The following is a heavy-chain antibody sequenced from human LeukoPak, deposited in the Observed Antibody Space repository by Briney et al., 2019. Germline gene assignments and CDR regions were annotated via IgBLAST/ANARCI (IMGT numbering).Heavy chain of an antibody. CDR2: INWNGGST. Sequence: GGSLRLSCAASGFTFDDYGMSWVRQAPGKGLEWVSGINWNGGSTGYADSVKGRFTISRDNAKKSLCLQMNSLRAEDTALYYCARRYNRESDYWGQGTLVTVSS. CDR3: ARRYNRESDY. CDR1: GFTFDDYG. J-gene: IGHJ4*02. D-gene: IGHD2/OR15-2a*01. V-gene: IGHV3-20*04.